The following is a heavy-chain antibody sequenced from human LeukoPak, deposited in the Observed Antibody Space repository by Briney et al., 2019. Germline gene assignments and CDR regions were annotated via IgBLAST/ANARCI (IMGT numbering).Heavy chain of an antibody. CDR1: GFNFSPYW. CDR2: IKSAGSST. D-gene: IGHD3-10*01. V-gene: IGHV3-74*01. CDR3: ARGPSASGSYGGFDL. Sequence: GWSLRLSCAASGFNFSPYWMHWVRQAPGKGLASVSRIKSAGSSTDYADSVKGRFTISRDNAKSTLYLQMNSLRAEDTAVYYCARGPSASGSYGGFDLWGQGTLVTVSS. J-gene: IGHJ5*02.